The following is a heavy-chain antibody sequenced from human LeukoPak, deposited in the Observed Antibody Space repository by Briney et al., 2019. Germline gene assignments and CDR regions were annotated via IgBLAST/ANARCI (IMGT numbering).Heavy chain of an antibody. V-gene: IGHV4-59*01. CDR3: ARAWDGYFDL. D-gene: IGHD1-26*01. CDR1: GGSISSYY. CDR2: IYYSGST. J-gene: IGHJ2*01. Sequence: SETLSLTCTVPGGSISSYYWSWIRQPPGKGLEWIGYIYYSGSTNYNPSLKSRVTISVDTSKNQFSLKLSSVTAADTAVYYCARAWDGYFDLWGRGTLVTVSS.